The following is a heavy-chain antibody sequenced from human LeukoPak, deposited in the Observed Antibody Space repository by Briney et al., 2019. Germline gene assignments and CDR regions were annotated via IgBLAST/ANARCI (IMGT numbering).Heavy chain of an antibody. CDR1: GYTFTGYY. CDR3: ARASQSIGSMVRGVTWRAYYFDY. V-gene: IGHV1-2*02. D-gene: IGHD3-10*01. Sequence: ASVKVSCKASGYTFTGYYMHWVRQAPGQGLEWMGWINPNSGGTNYAQKFQGRVTMTRDTSISTAYMELSRLRSDDTAVYYCARASQSIGSMVRGVTWRAYYFDYWGQGTLVTVSS. J-gene: IGHJ4*02. CDR2: INPNSGGT.